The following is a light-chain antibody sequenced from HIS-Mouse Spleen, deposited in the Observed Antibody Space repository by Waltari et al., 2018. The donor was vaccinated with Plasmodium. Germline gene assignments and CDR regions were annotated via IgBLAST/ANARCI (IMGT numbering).Light chain of an antibody. Sequence: SSELTHPPSVSVSPGQTARITCSGDALPKKYAYWYQQKSGQAPVLVIYEDSKRPSGIPERFSGSSSGTMATLTISGAQVEDEADYYCYSTDSSGNHRVFGGGTKLTVL. J-gene: IGLJ3*02. CDR3: YSTDSSGNHRV. V-gene: IGLV3-10*01. CDR2: EDS. CDR1: ALPKKY.